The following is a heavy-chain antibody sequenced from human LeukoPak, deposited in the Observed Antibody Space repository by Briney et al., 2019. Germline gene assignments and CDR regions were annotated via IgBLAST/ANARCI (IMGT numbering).Heavy chain of an antibody. J-gene: IGHJ3*02. V-gene: IGHV4-30-4*08. CDR1: GGSISSGDYY. D-gene: IGHD1-26*01. CDR3: ARDMLGWEPGHDAFDI. Sequence: SQTLSLTCTVSGGSISSGDYYWSWIRQPPGKGLEWIGYIYCSGSTYHNPSLKSRVTISVDTSKNQFSLKLSSVTAGDTAVYYCARDMLGWEPGHDAFDIWGQGTMVTVSS. CDR2: IYCSGST.